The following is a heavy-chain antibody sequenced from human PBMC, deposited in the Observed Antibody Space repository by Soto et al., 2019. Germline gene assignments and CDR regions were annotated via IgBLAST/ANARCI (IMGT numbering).Heavy chain of an antibody. Sequence: SVKVSCKASGGTFSSYAISWVRQAPGQGLEWMGGIIPIFGTANYAQKFQGRVTITADESTSTAYMELSSLRSEDTAVYYCARKGRDDSSGPLNYWGQGTLVTVSS. CDR1: GGTFSSYA. CDR3: ARKGRDDSSGPLNY. CDR2: IIPIFGTA. J-gene: IGHJ4*02. D-gene: IGHD3-22*01. V-gene: IGHV1-69*13.